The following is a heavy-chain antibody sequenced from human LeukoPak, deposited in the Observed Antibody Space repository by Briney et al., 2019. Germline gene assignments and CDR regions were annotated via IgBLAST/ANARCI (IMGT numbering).Heavy chain of an antibody. D-gene: IGHD2-21*02. CDR2: ISSSGTII. V-gene: IGHV3-48*03. CDR3: ARMAVVTRGFDY. Sequence: GGSLRLSCAASGFTFSNYEMNWVRQTPGKGLEWISYISSSGTIIYYADSVKGRFTISRDNAKNSLYLQMNSLRAGDTAVYYCARMAVVTRGFDYWGQGTLVTVSS. J-gene: IGHJ4*02. CDR1: GFTFSNYE.